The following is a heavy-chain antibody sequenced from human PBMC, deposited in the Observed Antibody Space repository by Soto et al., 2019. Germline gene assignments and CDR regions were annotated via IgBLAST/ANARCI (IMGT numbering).Heavy chain of an antibody. CDR3: AFSGSYGVY. CDR1: GYTFSNYN. V-gene: IGHV3-48*02. J-gene: IGHJ4*02. Sequence: GGSLRISFAASGYTFSNYNMDWVRQAPGKGLEWVSYISRSSSTIYYADSVKDRFTISRDDAKNSLYLQMNSLRYDDTAVYYCAFSGSYGVYWGQGTLVTVSS. D-gene: IGHD1-26*01. CDR2: ISRSSSTI.